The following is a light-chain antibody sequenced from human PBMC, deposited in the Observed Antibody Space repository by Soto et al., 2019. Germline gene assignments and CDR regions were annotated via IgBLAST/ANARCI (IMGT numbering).Light chain of an antibody. J-gene: IGLJ2*01. CDR3: CSYAGSNNFVL. CDR1: SSDVGYYNY. V-gene: IGLV2-8*01. Sequence: QSALTQPPSASGSPGQSVTISCTGTSSDVGYYNYVSWYQQHPGKAPKLMIYEVTKRPSGVPDRFSGSKSGNTASLTVSGLQAEDEADYYCCSYAGSNNFVLFGGGTKLPVL. CDR2: EVT.